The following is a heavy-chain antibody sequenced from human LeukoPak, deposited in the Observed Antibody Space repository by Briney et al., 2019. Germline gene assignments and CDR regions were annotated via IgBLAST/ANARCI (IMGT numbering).Heavy chain of an antibody. V-gene: IGHV1-2*02. CDR2: INPNSGGT. CDR3: ARASLPPSQNYYDSSGSFDY. D-gene: IGHD3-22*01. Sequence: GASVKVSCKASGYTFTGYYMHWVRQAPGQGLEWMGWINPNSGGTNYAQKFQGRVTMTRDTSISTAYMELSRLRSDDTAVYYCARASLPPSQNYYDSSGSFDYWGQGTLVTVSS. J-gene: IGHJ4*02. CDR1: GYTFTGYY.